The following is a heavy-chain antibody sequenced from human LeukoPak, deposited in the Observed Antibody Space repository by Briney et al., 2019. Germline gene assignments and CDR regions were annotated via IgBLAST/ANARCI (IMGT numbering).Heavy chain of an antibody. CDR3: ANGEAIFGVVHPLGAFDI. CDR2: IRYDGSNK. Sequence: GGSLRLSCAASGFTFSSYGMHWVRQAPGKGLEWVAFIRYDGSNKYYADSVTGRFTISRDNSENTLYLQMNRLKAEDKGVYYCANGEAIFGVVHPLGAFDIWGQGTMVTLSS. CDR1: GFTFSSYG. V-gene: IGHV3-30*02. J-gene: IGHJ3*02. D-gene: IGHD3-3*01.